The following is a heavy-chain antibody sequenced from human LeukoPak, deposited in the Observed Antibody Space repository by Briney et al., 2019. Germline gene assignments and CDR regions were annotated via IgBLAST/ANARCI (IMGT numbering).Heavy chain of an antibody. CDR3: ARVGLGYGSGSFDY. Sequence: PGRSLRLSCVASGFTFSNYGMHWVRQVPGKGLEWVAAIWFDGIRKYYADSVKGRLTISRDNSKNTLYLQMNTLRGEDTAVYYCARVGLGYGSGSFDYWGQGTLVTVSS. CDR2: IWFDGIRK. CDR1: GFTFSNYG. V-gene: IGHV3-33*01. D-gene: IGHD3-10*01. J-gene: IGHJ4*02.